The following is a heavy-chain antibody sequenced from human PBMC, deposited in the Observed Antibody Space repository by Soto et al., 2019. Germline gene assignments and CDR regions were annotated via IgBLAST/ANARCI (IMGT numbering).Heavy chain of an antibody. CDR1: GFTFTSYG. CDR3: ARSRDGYSFYFYYGMDG. Sequence: HPWGSLRLSCAASGFTFTSYGMHWVRQAPGKGLEWMALILHDGSAEYYADSVKGRFTISRDNSKNTLYLQMNSLRAEDTAVYYCARSRDGYSFYFYYGMDGWGQGTTVTVSS. V-gene: IGHV3-30*03. CDR2: ILHDGSAE. J-gene: IGHJ6*02. D-gene: IGHD4-4*01.